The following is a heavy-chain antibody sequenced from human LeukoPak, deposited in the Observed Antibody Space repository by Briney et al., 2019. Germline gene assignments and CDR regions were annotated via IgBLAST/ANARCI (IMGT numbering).Heavy chain of an antibody. Sequence: PGRSLRLSCAASGFTFSSYGMHWVRQAPGKGLEWVAVIWYDGSNKYYADSVKGRFTISRDNSKNTLYLQMNSLRAEDTAVYYCATEPHTKYCGGDCYSYWGQGTLVTVSS. J-gene: IGHJ4*02. CDR2: IWYDGSNK. CDR1: GFTFSSYG. V-gene: IGHV3-33*01. CDR3: ATEPHTKYCGGDCYSY. D-gene: IGHD2-21*02.